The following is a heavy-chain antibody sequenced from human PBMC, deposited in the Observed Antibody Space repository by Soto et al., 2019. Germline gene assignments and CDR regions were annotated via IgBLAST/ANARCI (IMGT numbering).Heavy chain of an antibody. CDR2: IWHDGSYK. D-gene: IGHD1-26*01. J-gene: IGHJ4*02. V-gene: IGHV3-33*01. Sequence: QVQLVESGGGVVQPGRSLRLSCAASGFIFRNYGMHWVRQAPGKGLEWVAVIWHDGSYKYYGESVKGRFTISKDDSTNTLYLQMNSLRADDTAIYHCAREEGAFSSQVNYWGQGTLVTVSS. CDR1: GFIFRNYG. CDR3: AREEGAFSSQVNY.